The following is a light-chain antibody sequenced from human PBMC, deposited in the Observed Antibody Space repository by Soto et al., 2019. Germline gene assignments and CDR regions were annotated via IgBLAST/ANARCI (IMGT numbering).Light chain of an antibody. CDR2: EVN. CDR1: SSSVGSYKL. V-gene: IGLV2-23*02. J-gene: IGLJ1*01. Sequence: SGLTQPASVSGSPVRSITSCCTGTSSSVGSYKLVSWYQQHPGKAPKRMNFEVNKRPSGVSNRFSCSKSGNTASLTISGLKVEDEADYYCCSSGGSPTDVFGTGTKVTVL. CDR3: CSSGGSPTDV.